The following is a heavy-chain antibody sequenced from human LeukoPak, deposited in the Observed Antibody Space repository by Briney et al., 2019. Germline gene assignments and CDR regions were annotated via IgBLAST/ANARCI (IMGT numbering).Heavy chain of an antibody. CDR1: GGSFSGDF. D-gene: IGHD6-13*01. CDR3: ARYVYSSSWYEKINYYYYYMDV. J-gene: IGHJ6*03. V-gene: IGHV4-34*01. CDR2: INHGGST. Sequence: SETLSLTCAVYGGSFSGDFWSWIRQSPGKGLEWIGEINHGGSTTYNPSLQSRVTMSVGTSTNQISLKMTSVTAADTAVYYCARYVYSSSWYEKINYYYYYMDVWGKGTTVTISS.